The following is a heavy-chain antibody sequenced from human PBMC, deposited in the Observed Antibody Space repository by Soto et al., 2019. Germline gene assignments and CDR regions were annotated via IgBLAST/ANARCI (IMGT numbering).Heavy chain of an antibody. CDR1: GFTLRNYA. CDR3: AKAKNDYNWDNRPPFDY. J-gene: IGHJ4*01. D-gene: IGHD1-20*01. Sequence: GGSLRLSCEASGFTLRNYAMTWVRQSPGKGLEWVSLISANDVGTYYAESVKTRFTISTDQSRNTVYLQMDSLRADDTAIYYCAKAKNDYNWDNRPPFDYWGYGAVFTVSS. CDR2: ISANDVGT. V-gene: IGHV3-23*01.